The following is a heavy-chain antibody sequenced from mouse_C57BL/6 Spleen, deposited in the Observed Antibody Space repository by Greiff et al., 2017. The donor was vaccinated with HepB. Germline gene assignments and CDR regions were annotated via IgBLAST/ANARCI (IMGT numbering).Heavy chain of an antibody. V-gene: IGHV1-58*01. D-gene: IGHD1-1*01. CDR3: ARSGYYYGSSPYAMDY. CDR2: IYIGNGYT. Sequence: EVQGVESGAELVRPGSSVKMSCKTSGYTFTSYGINWVKQRPGQGLEWIGYIYIGNGYTEYNEKFKGKATLTSDTSSSTAYMQLSSLTSEDSAIYFCARSGYYYGSSPYAMDYWGQGTSVTVSS. J-gene: IGHJ4*01. CDR1: GYTFTSYG.